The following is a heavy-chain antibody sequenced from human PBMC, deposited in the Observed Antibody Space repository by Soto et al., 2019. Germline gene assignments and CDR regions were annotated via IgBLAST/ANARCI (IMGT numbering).Heavy chain of an antibody. CDR2: INRDGSRT. CDR3: ERGVNGYYYVDY. V-gene: IGHV3-74*01. D-gene: IGHD2-8*01. CDR1: GLISSSYC. J-gene: IGHJ4*02. Sequence: EVQLVESGGNVLQPGGSLRLSCAASGLISSSYCMHWVRQAPGKGLVWVSRINRDGSRTDYADSVKVRFAVSRDNAKNTVLLHMNSLRADDTAVYYCERGVNGYYYVDYWGQGTLVTVSA.